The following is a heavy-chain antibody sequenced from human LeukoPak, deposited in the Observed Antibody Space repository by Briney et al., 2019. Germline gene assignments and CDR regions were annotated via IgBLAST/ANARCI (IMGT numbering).Heavy chain of an antibody. V-gene: IGHV4-38-2*02. CDR3: ARDRH. CDR1: GCSISSGYY. Sequence: PSETLSLTCTVSGCSISSGYYWGWIRQPPGKGLEWIGSIYHSGSTYYNPSLKSRVTISVDTSKNQFSLKLSSVTAADTAVYYCARDRHWGQGTLVTVSS. CDR2: IYHSGST. J-gene: IGHJ4*02.